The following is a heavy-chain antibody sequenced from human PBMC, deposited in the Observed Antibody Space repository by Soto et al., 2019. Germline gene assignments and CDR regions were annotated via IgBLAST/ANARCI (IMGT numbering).Heavy chain of an antibody. D-gene: IGHD5-18*01. Sequence: QVQLVQSGAEVKKPGSSVKVSCKASGGTFSSYAISWVRQAPGQGLEWMGGIIHIFGTANYAQKFQGRVTITADESTSTAYMELSSLRSEDTAVYYCARSRGGYSYGYNWFDPWGQGTLVTVSS. CDR1: GGTFSSYA. CDR2: IIHIFGTA. CDR3: ARSRGGYSYGYNWFDP. V-gene: IGHV1-69*01. J-gene: IGHJ5*02.